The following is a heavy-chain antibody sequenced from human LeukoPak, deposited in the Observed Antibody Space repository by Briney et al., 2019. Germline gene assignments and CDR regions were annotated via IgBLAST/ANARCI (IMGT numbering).Heavy chain of an antibody. CDR3: ARDSYPAAGAWIVY. CDR1: GFTFSSYG. CDR2: IWYDGSNK. J-gene: IGHJ4*02. V-gene: IGHV3-33*01. Sequence: GRSLRLSCAASGFTFSSYGMHWVRQAPGKGLEWVAVIWYDGSNKYYADSVKSRFTISRDNSKNTLYLQMNSLRAEDTAVYYCARDSYPAAGAWIVYWGQGTLVTVSS. D-gene: IGHD6-13*01.